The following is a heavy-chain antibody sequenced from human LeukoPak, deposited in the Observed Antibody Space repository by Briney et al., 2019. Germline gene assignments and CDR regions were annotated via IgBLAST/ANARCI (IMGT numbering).Heavy chain of an antibody. CDR3: ARDFRYSFDQ. CDR1: GFTFSSYS. CDR2: INGDGSST. J-gene: IGHJ4*02. D-gene: IGHD3-10*01. Sequence: PGGSLRLSCAASGFTFSSYSMNWVRQAPGKGLVWVSRINGDGSSTNYADSVKGRFTISRDNAKNTLYLQMNSLRAEDTAVYYCARDFRYSFDQWGQGTQVTVSS. V-gene: IGHV3-74*01.